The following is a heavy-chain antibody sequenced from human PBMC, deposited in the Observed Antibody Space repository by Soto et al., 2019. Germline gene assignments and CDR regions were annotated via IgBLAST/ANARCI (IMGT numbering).Heavy chain of an antibody. CDR2: IYYSGST. Sequence: SETLSLTCTVSVGSVSSGSYYWSWIRQPPGKGLEWIGYIYYSGSTNYNPSLKSRVTISVDTSKNQFSLKLSSATAADTAVYYCARDRGAVAGFSPLTSYYYYGMDVWGQGTTVTVSS. CDR1: VGSVSSGSYY. J-gene: IGHJ6*02. CDR3: ARDRGAVAGFSPLTSYYYYGMDV. V-gene: IGHV4-61*01. D-gene: IGHD6-19*01.